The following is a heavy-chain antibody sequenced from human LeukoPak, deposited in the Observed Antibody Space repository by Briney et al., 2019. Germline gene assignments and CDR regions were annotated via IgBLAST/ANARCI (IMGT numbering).Heavy chain of an antibody. CDR1: GYTFTSYY. Sequence: ASVKVSCKASGYTFTSYYMHWVRQAPGQGLEWMGIINPSGGSTSYAQKFQGRVTMTRDTSTSTVYMELSSLRSEDTAVYYCAKGVGDAYNYRYYLDYWGQGTLVTVSS. J-gene: IGHJ4*02. V-gene: IGHV1-46*01. CDR3: AKGVGDAYNYRYYLDY. D-gene: IGHD5-24*01. CDR2: INPSGGST.